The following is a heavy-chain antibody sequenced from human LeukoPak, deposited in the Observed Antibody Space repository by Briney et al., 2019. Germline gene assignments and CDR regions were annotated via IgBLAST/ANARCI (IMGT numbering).Heavy chain of an antibody. D-gene: IGHD1-1*01. J-gene: IGHJ5*02. CDR2: ISYSGST. Sequence: PSEALSLTCTVSGGSISNSNYCWGWLRQPPGKGLEGSGSISYSGSTYYNPSLKSRVTISVDTSKNQFSLKLSSVTAADPAVYYCAREGTAGTNLNWFDPWGQGTLVPVSS. V-gene: IGHV4-39*07. CDR1: GGSISNSNYC. CDR3: AREGTAGTNLNWFDP.